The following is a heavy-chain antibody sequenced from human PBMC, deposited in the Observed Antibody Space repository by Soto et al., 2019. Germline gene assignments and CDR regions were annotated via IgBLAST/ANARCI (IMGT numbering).Heavy chain of an antibody. CDR2: VWYTGIT. D-gene: IGHD3-10*01. V-gene: IGHV4-59*01. Sequence: SETLSLTCAVSGVSITDYYWSWIRQAPGKGLEWIGFVWYTGITNYNPSLKNRVTLAVDMSKNQFSLKLSSVTAADTAVYYCARGRLTEPGSAVRFDPWGQGTLVTVSS. CDR1: GVSITDYY. CDR3: ARGRLTEPGSAVRFDP. J-gene: IGHJ5*02.